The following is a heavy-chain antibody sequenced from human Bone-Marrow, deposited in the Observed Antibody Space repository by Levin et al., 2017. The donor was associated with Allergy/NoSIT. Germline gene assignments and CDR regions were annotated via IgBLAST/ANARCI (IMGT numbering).Heavy chain of an antibody. D-gene: IGHD2-21*02. CDR2: IYHSGTT. Sequence: SQTLSLTCPVSGGSISSGGYFWSWIRQHPGKGLEWIGYIYHSGTTYYNPSLKSRVVISVDTSKNQFSLRLNSVTAADTADYYCARVVVGTAIAFDYWGQGTLVTVSS. CDR3: ARVVVGTAIAFDY. CDR1: GGSISSGGYF. J-gene: IGHJ4*02. V-gene: IGHV4-31*03.